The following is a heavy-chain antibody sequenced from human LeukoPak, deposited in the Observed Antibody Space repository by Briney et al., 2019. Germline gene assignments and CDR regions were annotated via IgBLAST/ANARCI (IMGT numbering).Heavy chain of an antibody. Sequence: GGSLRLSCSVSGFTFSTYVMHWVRQAPGKGLEYVSAISSNGDNTYYADSVKGRFTISRDNSKNTLYLQASSLRADDTAVYYCVRGTGYWGQGTLVTVSS. V-gene: IGHV3-64D*06. CDR2: ISSNGDNT. CDR1: GFTFSTYV. J-gene: IGHJ4*02. CDR3: VRGTGY.